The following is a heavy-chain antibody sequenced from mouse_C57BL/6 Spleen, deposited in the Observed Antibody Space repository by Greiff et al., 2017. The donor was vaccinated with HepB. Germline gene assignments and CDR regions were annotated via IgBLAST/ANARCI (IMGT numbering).Heavy chain of an antibody. D-gene: IGHD1-1*01. V-gene: IGHV5-17*01. CDR3: ARTAVVATWRMDY. CDR1: GFTFSDYG. Sequence: EVKVVESGGGLVKPGGSLKLSCAASGFTFSDYGMHWVRQAPEKGLEWVAYISSGSSTIYYADTVKGRFTISRDNAKNTLFLQMTSLRSEDTAMYYCARTAVVATWRMDYWGQGTSVTVSS. CDR2: ISSGSSTI. J-gene: IGHJ4*01.